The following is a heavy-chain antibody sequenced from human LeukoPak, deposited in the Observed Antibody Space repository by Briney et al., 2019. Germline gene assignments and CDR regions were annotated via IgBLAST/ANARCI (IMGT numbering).Heavy chain of an antibody. D-gene: IGHD3-10*01. Sequence: GGSLRLSCAASGFSVSSNYMSWVRQAPGKGLEWVSVLYSSGYTKYADSVKGRFSISRDNSKNTLYLQMNSLRAEDTAVYYCAREIWFGEPNGFDYWGQGTLVTVSS. CDR3: AREIWFGEPNGFDY. V-gene: IGHV3-66*01. CDR1: GFSVSSNY. J-gene: IGHJ4*02. CDR2: LYSSGYT.